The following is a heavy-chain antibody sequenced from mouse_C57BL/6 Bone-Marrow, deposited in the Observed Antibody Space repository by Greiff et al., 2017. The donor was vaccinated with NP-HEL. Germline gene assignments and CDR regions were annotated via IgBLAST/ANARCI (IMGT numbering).Heavy chain of an antibody. Sequence: DVQLVESGGGLVKPGGSLKLSCAASGFTFSDYGMHWVRQAPETGLEWVAYISSGSSTISYADTVKGRFTISRDNAKNTLFLQMTSLRSEDTAMYYCAREAAQATEYFDYWGQGTTLTVSS. CDR3: AREAAQATEYFDY. D-gene: IGHD3-2*02. CDR2: ISSGSSTI. V-gene: IGHV5-17*01. CDR1: GFTFSDYG. J-gene: IGHJ2*01.